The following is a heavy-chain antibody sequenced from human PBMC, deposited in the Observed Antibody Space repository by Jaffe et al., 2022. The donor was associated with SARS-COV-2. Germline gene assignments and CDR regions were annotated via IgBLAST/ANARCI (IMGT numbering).Heavy chain of an antibody. CDR3: ARGGIAVAGIREYFQH. CDR2: INAGNGNT. CDR1: GYTFTSYA. J-gene: IGHJ1*01. V-gene: IGHV1-3*01. Sequence: QVQLVQSGAEVKKPGASVKVSCKASGYTFTSYAMHWVRQAPGQRLEWMGWINAGNGNTKYSQKFQGRVTITRDTSASTAYMELSSLRSEDTAVYYCARGGIAVAGIREYFQHWGQGTLVTVSS. D-gene: IGHD6-19*01.